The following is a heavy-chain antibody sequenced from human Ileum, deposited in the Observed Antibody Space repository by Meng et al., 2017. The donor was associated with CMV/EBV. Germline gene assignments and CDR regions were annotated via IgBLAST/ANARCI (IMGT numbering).Heavy chain of an antibody. Sequence: GESLKISCAASGFSVTDYYMRWIRQAPGKGLECIASSGSTIDYAESVKGRFSLSRDNSKNSLYLQMNSLRAEDSAVYYCARDFPPWTGHSYNYSGMDLWGQGTTVTVSS. J-gene: IGHJ6*02. CDR1: GFSVTDYY. CDR2: IASSGSTI. V-gene: IGHV3-11*01. D-gene: IGHD3/OR15-3a*01. CDR3: ARDFPPWTGHSYNYSGMDL.